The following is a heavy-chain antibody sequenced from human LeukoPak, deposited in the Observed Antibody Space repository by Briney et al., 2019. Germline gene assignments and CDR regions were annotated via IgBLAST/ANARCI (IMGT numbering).Heavy chain of an antibody. CDR3: ARDRERRSSGTFTRYYYYYMDV. Sequence: PSETLSLTCTVSGGSISSYYWSWIRQPPGKGLEWIGYIYYSGSTNYNPSLKSRVTISVDTSKNQFSLKLSSVTAADTAVYYCARDRERRSSGTFTRYYYYYMDVWGKGTTVTISS. V-gene: IGHV4-59*01. CDR1: GGSISSYY. D-gene: IGHD3-10*01. J-gene: IGHJ6*03. CDR2: IYYSGST.